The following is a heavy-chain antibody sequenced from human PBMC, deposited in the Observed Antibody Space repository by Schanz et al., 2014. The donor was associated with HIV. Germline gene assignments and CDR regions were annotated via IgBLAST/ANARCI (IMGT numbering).Heavy chain of an antibody. V-gene: IGHV3-33*01. CDR1: GFTFRNFG. CDR2: IWYDGTNI. D-gene: IGHD6-13*01. Sequence: QEQLVESGGGVVQPGKSLRLSCAASGFTFRNFGMHWVRQAPGKGLEWVAVIWYDGTNIDYADSVKGRVTISRDNSKNTLFLQMNSLRAEDTAVYYCARETSGFSTSWPPRYHYYGMDVWGQGTTVTVSS. CDR3: ARETSGFSTSWPPRYHYYGMDV. J-gene: IGHJ6*02.